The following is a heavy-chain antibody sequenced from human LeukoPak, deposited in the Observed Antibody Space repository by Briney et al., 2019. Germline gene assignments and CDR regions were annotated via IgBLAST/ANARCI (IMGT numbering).Heavy chain of an antibody. V-gene: IGHV3-23*01. CDR3: ATDSSSWYFDF. CDR2: ISGSGGST. CDR1: GFTFSSNA. D-gene: IGHD6-13*01. Sequence: GGSLRLSCAASGFTFSSNAMSWVRQAPGKGLEWVSGISGSGGSTSYADSVKGRFTISRDYSKNTLHLQMNSLRVEDTAVYYCATDSSSWYFDFWGQGALVTVSS. J-gene: IGHJ4*02.